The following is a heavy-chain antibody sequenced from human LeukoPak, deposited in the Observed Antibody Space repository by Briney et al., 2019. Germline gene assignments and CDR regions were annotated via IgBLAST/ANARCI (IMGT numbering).Heavy chain of an antibody. CDR3: ARGRECSGTGCYLPGIY. V-gene: IGHV3-7*01. CDR2: IKQDGSEK. Sequence: GGSLRLSCVGSGYIFSSYWMNWVRQAPGKGLEWVANIKQDGSEKYHVDSVKGRFTISRDNAKNSLYLQMDSLRVEDTAVYYCARGRECSGTGCYLPGIYWGQGILVTASS. CDR1: GYIFSSYW. J-gene: IGHJ4*02. D-gene: IGHD2-2*01.